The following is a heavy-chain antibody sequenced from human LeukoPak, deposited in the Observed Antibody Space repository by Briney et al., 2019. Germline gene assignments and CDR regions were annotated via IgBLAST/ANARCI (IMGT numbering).Heavy chain of an antibody. CDR2: IVVCSGNT. Sequence: SVKLSCKASGFTFTSSAVQWVRQARGQRLEWIGWIVVCSGNTNYAQKFQERVTITRDMSTSTAYMELSSLRSEDTAVYYCAAFSSTSYNYYYYGMDVWGQGTTVTVSS. CDR1: GFTFTSSA. D-gene: IGHD2-2*01. CDR3: AAFSSTSYNYYYYGMDV. J-gene: IGHJ6*02. V-gene: IGHV1-58*01.